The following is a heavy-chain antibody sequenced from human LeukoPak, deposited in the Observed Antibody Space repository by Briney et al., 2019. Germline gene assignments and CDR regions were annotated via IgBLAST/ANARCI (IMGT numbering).Heavy chain of an antibody. CDR1: GFSFNNYW. J-gene: IGHJ5*02. Sequence: GGSLRLSCAASGFSFNNYWMHWVRQAPGKGLVWVSRINTDGTSTNYADFVKGRFTISRDNAENTLYLEMNSLRAEDTAVYYCARDSPEGSWGQGTLVTVSS. V-gene: IGHV3-74*01. CDR2: INTDGTST. CDR3: ARDSPEGS.